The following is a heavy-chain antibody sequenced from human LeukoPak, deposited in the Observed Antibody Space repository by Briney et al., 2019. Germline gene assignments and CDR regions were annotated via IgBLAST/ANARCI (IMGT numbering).Heavy chain of an antibody. CDR2: INHSGST. Sequence: SETLSLTCAVYGGSFSGYYWSWIRQPPGKGLEWIGEINHSGSTNYNPSLKSRVTISVDTSKNQFSLKLSSVTAADTAVYYCARSGYDFWSGYAAPDSYYYMDVWGKGTTVTVSS. CDR1: GGSFSGYY. J-gene: IGHJ6*03. CDR3: ARSGYDFWSGYAAPDSYYYMDV. V-gene: IGHV4-34*01. D-gene: IGHD3-3*01.